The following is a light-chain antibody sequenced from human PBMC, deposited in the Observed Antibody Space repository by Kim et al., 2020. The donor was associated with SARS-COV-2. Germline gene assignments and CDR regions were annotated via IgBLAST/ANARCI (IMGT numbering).Light chain of an antibody. J-gene: IGKJ3*01. CDR1: HAISTW. CDR3: QQSYSLPLT. CDR2: AAS. V-gene: IGKV1-12*01. Sequence: DIQMTRSPSSVSASVGDRVTITCRASHAISTWLAWYQQKPGKAPKLLIFAASDLQSGVPSRFSGSVSGTEYTLTINSLQPEDVATYSCQQSYSLPLTFGPGTKVDIK.